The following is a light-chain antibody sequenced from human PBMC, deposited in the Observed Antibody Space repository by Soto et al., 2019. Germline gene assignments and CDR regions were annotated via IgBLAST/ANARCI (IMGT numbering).Light chain of an antibody. J-gene: IGLJ1*01. CDR3: SSHTSSTALV. V-gene: IGLV2-14*03. CDR2: DVT. Sequence: QSVLTQPASVSASPGQSIAISCTGTDSDIGGYDHVSWYQQHPGKAPKLLIYDVTNRPSGVSSRFSGSKAGRTASLTISGLQTEDEADYYCSSHTSSTALVFGTGTNVTVL. CDR1: DSDIGGYDH.